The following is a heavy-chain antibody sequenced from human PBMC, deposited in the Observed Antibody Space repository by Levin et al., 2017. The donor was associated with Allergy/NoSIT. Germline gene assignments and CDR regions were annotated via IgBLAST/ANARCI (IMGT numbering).Heavy chain of an antibody. CDR3: AHRRRAGYSSGWYLMATLARDAFDI. CDR1: GFSLSTSGVG. Sequence: SGPTLVKPTQTLTLTCTFSGFSLSTSGVGVGWIRQPPGKALEWLALIYWDDDKRYSPSLKSRLTITKDTSKNQVVLTMTNMDPVDTATYYCAHRRRAGYSSGWYLMATLARDAFDIWGQGTMVTVSS. D-gene: IGHD6-19*01. V-gene: IGHV2-5*02. CDR2: IYWDDDK. J-gene: IGHJ3*02.